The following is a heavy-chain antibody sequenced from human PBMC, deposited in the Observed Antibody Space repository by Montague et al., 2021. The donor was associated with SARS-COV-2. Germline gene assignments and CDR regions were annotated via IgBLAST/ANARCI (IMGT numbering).Heavy chain of an antibody. CDR3: ASQPNQFGELY. J-gene: IGHJ4*02. CDR2: ISWNSGSI. V-gene: IGHV3-9*01. D-gene: IGHD3-10*01. CDR1: GFTFDDHA. Sequence: SLRLSCAASGFTFDDHAMHWVRQPPGKGLEWVSRISWNSGSIGYADSVKGRFTVSRDNVKNSLFLAMSSLRVDDTAFYYCASQPNQFGELYWGRGTLVTVSS.